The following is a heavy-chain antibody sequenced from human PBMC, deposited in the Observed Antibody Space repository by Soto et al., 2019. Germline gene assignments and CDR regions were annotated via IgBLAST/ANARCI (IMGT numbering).Heavy chain of an antibody. CDR3: ARERGYSYGYSRYYFDY. J-gene: IGHJ4*02. V-gene: IGHV3-72*01. Sequence: GGSLRLSCAASGFTFSDHYMDWVRQAPGKGLEWVGRTRNKANSYTTEYAASVKGRFTISRDDSKNSLYLQMNSLKTEDTAVYYCARERGYSYGYSRYYFDYWGQGTLVTVSS. CDR1: GFTFSDHY. CDR2: TRNKANSYTT. D-gene: IGHD5-18*01.